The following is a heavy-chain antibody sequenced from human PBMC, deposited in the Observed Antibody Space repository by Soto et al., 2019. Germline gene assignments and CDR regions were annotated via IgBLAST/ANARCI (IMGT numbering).Heavy chain of an antibody. CDR3: ARDGRTAMVPASSNWFDP. CDR2: INPSGGST. Sequence: ASVKVSCKASGYTFTSYYMHWVRQAPGQGLEWMGIINPSGGSTSYAQKFQGRVTMTRDTSTSTVYMELSSLRSEDTAVYYCARDGRTAMVPASSNWFDPWGQGTLVTVSS. V-gene: IGHV1-46*01. D-gene: IGHD5-18*01. CDR1: GYTFTSYY. J-gene: IGHJ5*02.